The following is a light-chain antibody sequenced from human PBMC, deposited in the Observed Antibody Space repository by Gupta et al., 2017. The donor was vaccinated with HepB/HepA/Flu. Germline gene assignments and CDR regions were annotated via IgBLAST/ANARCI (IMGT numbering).Light chain of an antibody. CDR3: LLYFSGVNWV. CDR2: STD. J-gene: IGLJ3*02. Sequence: QTVVTQEPSLSVSPGGTVLLTGGLNSASVSTVHYPSCYQQTPGQSPRTLIYSTDIRSSGVPDRFSGSILGDKAALTITGAQTDDESTYYCLLYFSGVNWVFGGGTHLTVL. V-gene: IGLV8-61*01. CDR1: SASVSTVHY.